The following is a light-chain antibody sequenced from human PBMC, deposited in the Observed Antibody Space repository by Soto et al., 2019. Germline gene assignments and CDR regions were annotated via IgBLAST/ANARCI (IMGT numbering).Light chain of an antibody. CDR2: EGT. CDR3: YSFAGSTTFSYV. J-gene: IGLJ1*01. Sequence: QSVLTQPASVSGSPGQSITISCTGTSSDVGGYNYVSWYQQHPGKAPTVLIYEGTKRPSGVSNRFSGSKSGNTASLTISGLQTEDEADYYCYSFAGSTTFSYVFGPGTKATVL. CDR1: SSDVGGYNY. V-gene: IGLV2-23*03.